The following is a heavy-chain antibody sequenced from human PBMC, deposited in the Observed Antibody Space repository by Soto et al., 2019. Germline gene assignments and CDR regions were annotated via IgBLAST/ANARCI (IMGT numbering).Heavy chain of an antibody. J-gene: IGHJ6*02. CDR1: GFTCGSYA. Sequence: GGSQRLSCAASGFTCGSYAMSWVRQAPGKGLEWVSDISSSSSTIYYADSVKGRFTISRDNAKNSLYLQMNSLRDEDTAVYYCARGPGVITMVRGVKDYYGMDVWGQGTTVTVSS. V-gene: IGHV3-48*02. CDR2: ISSSSSTI. D-gene: IGHD3-10*01. CDR3: ARGPGVITMVRGVKDYYGMDV.